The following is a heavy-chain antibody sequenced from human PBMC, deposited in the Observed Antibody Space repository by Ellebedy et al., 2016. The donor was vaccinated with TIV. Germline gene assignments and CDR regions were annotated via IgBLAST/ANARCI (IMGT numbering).Heavy chain of an antibody. CDR2: ISSSSSYI. D-gene: IGHD6-19*01. CDR1: GFTFSSYS. Sequence: GESLKISCAASGFTFSSYSMNWVRQAPGKGLEWVSSISSSSSYIYYADSVKGRFTISRDNAKNSLFLQMNSLTAEDTAVYYCARDGSGWSRDYWGQGTLVTVSS. CDR3: ARDGSGWSRDY. V-gene: IGHV3-21*01. J-gene: IGHJ4*02.